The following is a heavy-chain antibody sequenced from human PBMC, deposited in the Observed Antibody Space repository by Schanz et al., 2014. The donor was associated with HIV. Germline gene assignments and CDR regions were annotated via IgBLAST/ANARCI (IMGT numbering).Heavy chain of an antibody. Sequence: QVQLVQSGAEVKKPGSSVKVSCKASGGTFSSYAISWVRQAPGQGLEWMGGIIPVFETTNYAQRFQGRVTITADESTSTAYMELSNLRSEDTAVYFCARARAKIEGRPVGNWFDPWGQGTLVTVSS. V-gene: IGHV1-69*01. CDR1: GGTFSSYA. CDR3: ARARAKIEGRPVGNWFDP. CDR2: IIPVFETT. J-gene: IGHJ5*02. D-gene: IGHD6-6*01.